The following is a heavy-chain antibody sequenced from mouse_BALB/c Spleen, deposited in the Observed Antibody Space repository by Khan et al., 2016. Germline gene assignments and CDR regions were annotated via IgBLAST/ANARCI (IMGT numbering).Heavy chain of an antibody. CDR1: GYAFTNCL. CDR2: INPGSGGT. J-gene: IGHJ3*01. CDR3: GSQYGSGYVGFAV. V-gene: IGHV1-54*01. D-gene: IGHD1-1*01. Sequence: QVQLQQSGAELVRPGTSVKVSCKASGYAFTNCLIEWVKQRPGQGLEWIGVINPGSGGTNYNERFKGKATLTEDNSSSTASMQLSRLTSDAAAVYFCGSQYGSGYVGFAVWGPGTLVTVSA.